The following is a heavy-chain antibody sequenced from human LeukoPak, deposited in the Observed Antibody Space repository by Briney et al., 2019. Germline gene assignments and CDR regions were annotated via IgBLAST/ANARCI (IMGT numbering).Heavy chain of an antibody. V-gene: IGHV4-61*02. Sequence: PSETLSLTCTVSGGSISSGSYYWSWIRQPAGKGLEWIGRIYTSGSTNYNPSLKSRVTISVDTSKNQFSLKLSSVTAADTAVYYCARATNWGKTRSPMDVWGKGTTVTVSS. CDR3: ARATNWGKTRSPMDV. CDR1: GGSISSGSYY. J-gene: IGHJ6*03. CDR2: IYTSGST. D-gene: IGHD7-27*01.